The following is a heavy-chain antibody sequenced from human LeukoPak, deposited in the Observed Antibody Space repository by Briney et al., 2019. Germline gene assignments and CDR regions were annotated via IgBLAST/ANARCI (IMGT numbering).Heavy chain of an antibody. V-gene: IGHV5-10-1*01. D-gene: IGHD2-21*01. CDR2: IDPSDSYT. Sequence: GESLKISCRGSGYIFTTYWISWVRQMPGKGLEWMGRIDPSDSYTNYSPSFEGHVTISADKSISTAYLQWSSLKASDTAMYYCARSAWHTYGMDVWGQETTVTVSS. CDR1: GYIFTTYW. CDR3: ARSAWHTYGMDV. J-gene: IGHJ6*02.